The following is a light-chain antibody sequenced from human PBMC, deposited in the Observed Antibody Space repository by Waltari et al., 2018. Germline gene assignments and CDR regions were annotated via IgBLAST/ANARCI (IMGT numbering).Light chain of an antibody. CDR2: DQN. CDR3: HSRDGSGSGGS. CDR1: SLRSYY. J-gene: IGLJ2*01. Sequence: SSELTQDPAVSVAMGQTVTITCQGNSLRSYYASWYQQRPGQAPILVIYDQNTRPSGVPDRFSGSRSDNTASLTITGAQAEDEASYYCHSRDGSGSGGSFGGGTKLTVL. V-gene: IGLV3-19*01.